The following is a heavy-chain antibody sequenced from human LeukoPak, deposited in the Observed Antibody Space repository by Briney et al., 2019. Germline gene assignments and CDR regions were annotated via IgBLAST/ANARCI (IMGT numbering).Heavy chain of an antibody. J-gene: IGHJ6*02. D-gene: IGHD1-26*01. V-gene: IGHV3-30*18. CDR2: ISYGGSNK. CDR1: GFSFSNYG. CDR3: AKSSGSPLYYYYGMDV. Sequence: PGGSLRLSCAASGFSFSNYGMHWVRQVPGKGLEWVALISYGGSNKYYADSVKGRFTISRDNSKNTLYLQMNSLRAEDTAVYYCAKSSGSPLYYYYGMDVWGQGTTVTVSS.